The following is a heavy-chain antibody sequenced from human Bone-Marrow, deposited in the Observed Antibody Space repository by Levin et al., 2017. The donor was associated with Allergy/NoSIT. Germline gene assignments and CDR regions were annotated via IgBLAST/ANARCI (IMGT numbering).Heavy chain of an antibody. Sequence: PGGSLRLSCAASGFTFSSYSMNWVRQAPGKGLEWVSSISSANKYIYSADSVKGRFTISRDNAKNSLYLQMNSLRVEDTAVYYCARDPAGYDSSGYYSRVAFDMWGQGTMVTVSS. CDR3: ARDPAGYDSSGYYSRVAFDM. D-gene: IGHD3-22*01. CDR2: ISSANKYI. V-gene: IGHV3-21*01. CDR1: GFTFSSYS. J-gene: IGHJ3*02.